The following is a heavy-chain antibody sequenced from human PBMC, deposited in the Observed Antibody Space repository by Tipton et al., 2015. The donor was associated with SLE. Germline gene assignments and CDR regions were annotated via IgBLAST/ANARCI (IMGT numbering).Heavy chain of an antibody. V-gene: IGHV4-30-2*01. CDR1: GDSIISGGYS. CDR2: IYHSGST. J-gene: IGHJ4*02. CDR3: ARVVGAYHVDSSGYLDS. Sequence: TLSLTCTVSGDSIISGGYSWSWIRQPPGNGLEWLGYIYHSGSTSHNPSLKSRVTMSVDRSKNQFSLNLKSVTAADTAVYFCARVVGAYHVDSSGYLDSWGQGTLVTVSS. D-gene: IGHD3-22*01.